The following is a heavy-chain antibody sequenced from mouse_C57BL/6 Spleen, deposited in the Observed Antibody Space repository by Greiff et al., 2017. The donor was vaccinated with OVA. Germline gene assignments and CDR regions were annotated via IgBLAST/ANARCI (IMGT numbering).Heavy chain of an antibody. D-gene: IGHD2-5*01. Sequence: EVKLQQSGPELVKPGASVKISCKASGYTFTDYYMNWVKQSHGKSLEWIGDINPNNGGTSYNQKFKGKATLTVDKSSSTAYMELRSLTSEDSAVYYCARGSIVSYYFDYWGQGTTLTVSS. CDR1: GYTFTDYY. J-gene: IGHJ2*01. V-gene: IGHV1-26*01. CDR3: ARGSIVSYYFDY. CDR2: INPNNGGT.